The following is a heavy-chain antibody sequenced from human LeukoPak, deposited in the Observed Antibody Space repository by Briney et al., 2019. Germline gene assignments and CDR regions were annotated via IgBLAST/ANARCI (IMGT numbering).Heavy chain of an antibody. CDR3: AKDLIAPRPSYFDY. V-gene: IGHV3-23*01. D-gene: IGHD6-6*01. Sequence: GGSLRLSCAASGFTFSSYAMSWVRQAPGKGLEWVSAISGSGGSTYYADSVKGRFTISRDNSKNTLYLQMNSLRGEDKAVYFCAKDLIAPRPSYFDYWGQGTLVTVSS. CDR1: GFTFSSYA. CDR2: ISGSGGST. J-gene: IGHJ4*02.